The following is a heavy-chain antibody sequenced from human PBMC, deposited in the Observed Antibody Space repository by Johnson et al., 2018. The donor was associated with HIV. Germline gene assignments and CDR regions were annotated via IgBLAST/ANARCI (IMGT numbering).Heavy chain of an antibody. J-gene: IGHJ3*02. CDR1: GFTFDDYG. V-gene: IGHV3-20*04. D-gene: IGHD3-22*01. Sequence: VQLVESGGSVVRPGGSLRLSCAASGFTFDDYGMSWVRQGPGKGLEWISGINWNGGSTYYADSVKGRFTISRDHSKNTLYLQMNSLRAEDTALYYCAIDRGYWDAFDIWGQGTMVTVSS. CDR3: AIDRGYWDAFDI. CDR2: INWNGGST.